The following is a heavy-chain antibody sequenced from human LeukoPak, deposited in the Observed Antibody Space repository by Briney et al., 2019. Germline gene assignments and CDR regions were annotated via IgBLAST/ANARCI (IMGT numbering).Heavy chain of an antibody. CDR2: IKQDGSEK. CDR1: GFTFSSYW. Sequence: GGSLRLSCAVSGFTFSSYWMAWVRQAPGKGLEWVANIKQDGSEKYYVDSVKGRFTISGDNAKNSLYLQMNSLRAEDTAVYYCAKDSAFGGEDSWGQGTLVTVSS. V-gene: IGHV3-7*03. J-gene: IGHJ4*02. D-gene: IGHD3-16*01. CDR3: AKDSAFGGEDS.